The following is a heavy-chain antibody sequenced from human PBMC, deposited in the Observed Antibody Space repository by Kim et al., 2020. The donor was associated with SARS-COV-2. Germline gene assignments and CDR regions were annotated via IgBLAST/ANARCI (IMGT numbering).Heavy chain of an antibody. V-gene: IGHV3-9*01. Sequence: YADSVKGRFTISRDNAKNSLYLQMNSLRAEDTALYYCATGGGSGWFYFDYWGQGTLVTVSS. CDR3: ATGGGSGWFYFDY. D-gene: IGHD6-19*01. J-gene: IGHJ4*02.